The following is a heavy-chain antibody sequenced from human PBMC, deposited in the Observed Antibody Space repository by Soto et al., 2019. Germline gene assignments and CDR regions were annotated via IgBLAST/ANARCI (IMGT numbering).Heavy chain of an antibody. J-gene: IGHJ5*01. V-gene: IGHV3-30-3*01. CDR3: AREGGCDYRTRDS. D-gene: IGHD1-26*01. Sequence: QVQLVESGGGVVQPGRSLRLSCAASGFTFSSYAMHWVRQAPGKGLEWVAVISYDGSNKYYADSVKGRFTISRDNSKNTLYMKINRLRAEDTAVYYCAREGGCDYRTRDSWGKGTMVTVSS. CDR1: GFTFSSYA. CDR2: ISYDGSNK.